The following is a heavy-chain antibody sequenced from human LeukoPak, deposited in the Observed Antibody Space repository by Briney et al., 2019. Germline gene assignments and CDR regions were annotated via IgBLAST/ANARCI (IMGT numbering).Heavy chain of an antibody. CDR1: GFTFTNYW. Sequence: GGSLRLSCAASGFTFTNYWMSWVRQAPGKGLELVANIKLDRSEKYYVDSVKGRFTISRDNAKSSLNLQMNSLRAEDTAVYYCARLREIPVFGVVTKSTSYFDCWGQGTLVTVSS. V-gene: IGHV3-7*01. CDR2: IKLDRSEK. J-gene: IGHJ4*02. CDR3: ARLREIPVFGVVTKSTSYFDC. D-gene: IGHD3-3*01.